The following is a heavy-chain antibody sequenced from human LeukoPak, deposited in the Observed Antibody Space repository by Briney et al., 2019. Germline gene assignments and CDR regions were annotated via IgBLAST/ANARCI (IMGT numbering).Heavy chain of an antibody. CDR2: IYIDGSGT. Sequence: GGSLRLSCAASGFTFSDYWMHWVRQSPGKGLTWVSRIYIDGSGTTYADSVKGRFTISRDNAKNTLYLHMSNLRTGDTAVYYCVRRLGGDGYYFDYWGQGTLVTVSS. J-gene: IGHJ4*02. CDR1: GFTFSDYW. CDR3: VRRLGGDGYYFDY. V-gene: IGHV3-74*01. D-gene: IGHD2-21*02.